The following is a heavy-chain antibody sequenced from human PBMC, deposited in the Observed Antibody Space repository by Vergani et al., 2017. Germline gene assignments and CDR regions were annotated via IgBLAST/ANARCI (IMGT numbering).Heavy chain of an antibody. J-gene: IGHJ5*02. Sequence: QVQLQQWGAGLLKPSETLSLTCAVYGGSFSGYYWSWIRQPPGKGLEWIGEINHSGSTNYNPSLKSRVTISVDPSKNQFSLKLSSVTAADTAVYYCARASRRVTIFGVVIPNWFDPWGQGTLVTVSS. D-gene: IGHD3-3*01. CDR1: GGSFSGYY. CDR2: INHSGST. V-gene: IGHV4-34*01. CDR3: ARASRRVTIFGVVIPNWFDP.